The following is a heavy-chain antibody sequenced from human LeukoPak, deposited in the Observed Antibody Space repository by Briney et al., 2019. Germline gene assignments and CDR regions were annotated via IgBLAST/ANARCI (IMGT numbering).Heavy chain of an antibody. CDR1: GFTFSSYA. J-gene: IGHJ4*02. V-gene: IGHV3-30-3*01. D-gene: IGHD3-9*01. CDR2: ISYDGSNK. Sequence: GGSLRLSCAASGFTFSSYAMHWVRQAPGKGLEWVAVISYDGSNKYYADSVKGRFTISRDNSKNTLYLQMNSLRAEDTAVYYCAQVRVDPDILTGYYSPIDYWGQGTLVTVS. CDR3: AQVRVDPDILTGYYSPIDY.